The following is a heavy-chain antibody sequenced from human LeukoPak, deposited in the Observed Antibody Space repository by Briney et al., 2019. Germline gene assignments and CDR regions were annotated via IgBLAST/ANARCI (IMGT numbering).Heavy chain of an antibody. Sequence: PSGTLSLTCAVSGGSISSSNWWSWVRQPPGKGLEWIGEIYHSGSTNYNPSLKSRVTISVDKSKNQFSLKLSSVTAADTAVYYCARDRGGSSSSPFDYWGQGTLVTVSS. J-gene: IGHJ4*02. D-gene: IGHD6-6*01. CDR2: IYHSGST. CDR1: GGSISSSNW. V-gene: IGHV4-4*02. CDR3: ARDRGGSSSSPFDY.